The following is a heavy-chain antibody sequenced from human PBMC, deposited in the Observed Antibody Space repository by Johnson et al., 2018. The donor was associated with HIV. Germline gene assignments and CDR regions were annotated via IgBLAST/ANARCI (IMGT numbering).Heavy chain of an antibody. CDR3: ARDHLTGNYAFDI. V-gene: IGHV3-23*04. Sequence: MLLVESGGGLVQPGGSLRLSCAASGFTFSSYAMSWVRQAPGKGLEWVSAISGSGGSTYYADSVKGRFTISRDYAKNSLYVQMNSLRAEDTALYYCARDHLTGNYAFDIWGQGTMVTVSS. J-gene: IGHJ3*02. CDR2: ISGSGGST. D-gene: IGHD7-27*01. CDR1: GFTFSSYA.